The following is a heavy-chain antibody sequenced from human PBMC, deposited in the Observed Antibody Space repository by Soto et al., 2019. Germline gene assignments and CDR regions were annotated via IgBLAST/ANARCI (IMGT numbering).Heavy chain of an antibody. CDR3: VRTYYSSSWFIFDI. D-gene: IGHD6-13*01. J-gene: IGHJ4*02. CDR1: GFDFGDYY. Sequence: WGSLRLSCTASGFDFGDYYMSWIRQAPGKGLEWVSYIDSDDGTTYYTDSVKGRFTISRDNAKNSLYLQMNSLRVEDTALYYCVRTYYSSSWFIFDIWGQGDLVTVSS. CDR2: IDSDDGTT. V-gene: IGHV3-11*01.